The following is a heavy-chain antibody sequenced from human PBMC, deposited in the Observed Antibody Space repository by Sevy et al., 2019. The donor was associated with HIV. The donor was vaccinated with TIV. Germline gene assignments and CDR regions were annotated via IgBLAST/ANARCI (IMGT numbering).Heavy chain of an antibody. CDR2: IYYSGST. CDR3: ASNHYCSSTSCPLPYYYGMDV. D-gene: IGHD2-2*01. V-gene: IGHV4-59*01. Sequence: SQTLSLTCTVSGGSISSYYWSWIRQPPGKGLEWIGYIYYSGSTNYNPSLKSRVTISVDTSKNQFSLKLSSVTAADTAVYYCASNHYCSSTSCPLPYYYGMDVWGQGTTVTVSS. CDR1: GGSISSYY. J-gene: IGHJ6*02.